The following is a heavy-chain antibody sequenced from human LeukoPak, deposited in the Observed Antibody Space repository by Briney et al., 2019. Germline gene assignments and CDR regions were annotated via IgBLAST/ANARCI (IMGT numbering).Heavy chain of an antibody. Sequence: PSETLSLTCTVSGGSISSGGYFWSWIRQPPGKGLEWIGHISDTGSTKYNPSLESRVTISLDTSKNQFSLKLSSVTAADTAVYYCARDYCSGGSCSSFAPDYWGQGTLVTVSS. D-gene: IGHD2-15*01. CDR2: ISDTGST. CDR1: GGSISSGGYF. J-gene: IGHJ4*02. CDR3: ARDYCSGGSCSSFAPDY. V-gene: IGHV4-61*08.